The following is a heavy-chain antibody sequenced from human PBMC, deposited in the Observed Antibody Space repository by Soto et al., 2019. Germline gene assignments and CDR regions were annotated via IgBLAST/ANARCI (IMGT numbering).Heavy chain of an antibody. J-gene: IGHJ6*02. Sequence: ETLSLTGAVYVGSVSGYYWTWIRQPPGKGLEWIGEINHSGTINFNPSLKIRLTISLDTSKKHFFLKLSSVTDADTAAYYCARADRTLVTSYSLDVWGQGTTVTVSS. CDR1: VGSVSGYY. V-gene: IGHV4-34*01. CDR2: INHSGTI. CDR3: ARADRTLVTSYSLDV. D-gene: IGHD2-21*02.